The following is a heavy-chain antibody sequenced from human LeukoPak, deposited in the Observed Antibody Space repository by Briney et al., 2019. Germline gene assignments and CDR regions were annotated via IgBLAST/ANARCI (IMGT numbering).Heavy chain of an antibody. V-gene: IGHV3-53*01. J-gene: IGHJ4*02. Sequence: GGSLRLSCAASGFTVSSNYMSWVRQAPGKGLEWVSVIYSSGSTYYADSVKGRFTISRDNSKNTPYLQMNSLRAEDTAVYYCATTVTTWGVFDYWGQGTLVTVSS. CDR1: GFTVSSNY. CDR3: ATTVTTWGVFDY. CDR2: IYSSGST. D-gene: IGHD4-17*01.